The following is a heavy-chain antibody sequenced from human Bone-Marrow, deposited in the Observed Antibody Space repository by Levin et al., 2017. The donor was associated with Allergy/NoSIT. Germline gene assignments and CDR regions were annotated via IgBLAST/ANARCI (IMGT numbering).Heavy chain of an antibody. CDR3: AKRGIVPAYCYFDY. J-gene: IGHJ4*02. V-gene: IGHV3-23*01. CDR2: ISGSGGST. D-gene: IGHD2-2*01. Sequence: ETLSLTCAASGFTFSSYAMSWVRQAPGKGLEWVSAISGSGGSTYYADSVKGRFTISRDNSKNTLYLQMNSLRAEDTAVYYCAKRGIVPAYCYFDYWGQGTLVTVSS. CDR1: GFTFSSYA.